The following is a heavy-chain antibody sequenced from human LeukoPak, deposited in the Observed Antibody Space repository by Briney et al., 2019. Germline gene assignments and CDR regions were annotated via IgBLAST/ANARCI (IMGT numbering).Heavy chain of an antibody. CDR2: IYYSGST. V-gene: IGHV4-59*01. CDR3: ARARGSGWYHFGYFDY. D-gene: IGHD6-19*01. J-gene: IGHJ4*02. CDR1: GGSISNYY. Sequence: TSETLSLTCTVSGGSISNYYWSWIRQPPGKGLEWIGYIYYSGSTKYNPSLKSRVTISVDTSKNQFSLKLSSVTAADTAVYYCARARGSGWYHFGYFDYWGQGTLVTVSA.